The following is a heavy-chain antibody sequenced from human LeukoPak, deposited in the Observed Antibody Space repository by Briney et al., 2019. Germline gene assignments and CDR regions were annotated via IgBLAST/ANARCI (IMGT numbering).Heavy chain of an antibody. Sequence: PGGSLRLSCAASGFTFSGYWMSWVRQAPGKGLEWVANIKQDGSEKDYVDSVKGRFTISRDNAKNSLYLQMNSLRVEDTAVYYCARDDGITGTSSFEYWGQGTLVTVSS. CDR2: IKQDGSEK. V-gene: IGHV3-7*01. J-gene: IGHJ4*02. D-gene: IGHD1-7*01. CDR3: ARDDGITGTSSFEY. CDR1: GFTFSGYW.